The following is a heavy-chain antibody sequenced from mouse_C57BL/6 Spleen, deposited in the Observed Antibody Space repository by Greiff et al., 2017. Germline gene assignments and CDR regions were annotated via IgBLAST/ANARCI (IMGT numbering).Heavy chain of an antibody. CDR3: ARYRAPYYFDY. V-gene: IGHV1-69*01. CDR1: GYTFTSYW. J-gene: IGHJ2*01. Sequence: VKLQQPGAELVMPGASVKLSCKASGYTFTSYWMHWVKQRPGQGLEWIGEIDPSDSYTNYNQKFKGKSTLTVDKSSSTAYMQLSSLTSEDSAVYYCARYRAPYYFDYWGQGTTLTVSS. D-gene: IGHD3-1*01. CDR2: IDPSDSYT.